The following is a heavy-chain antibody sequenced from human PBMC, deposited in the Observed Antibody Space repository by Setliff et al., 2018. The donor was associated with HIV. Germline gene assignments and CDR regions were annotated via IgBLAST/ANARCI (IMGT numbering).Heavy chain of an antibody. D-gene: IGHD3-10*01. V-gene: IGHV4-39*01. CDR1: GGSISSSSHH. J-gene: IGHJ4*02. CDR3: ARLFSGSPGDY. Sequence: PSETLSLTCTVSGGSISSSSHHWSWIRQTPGKGLEWIGSIYYSGNSYYNPSLQSRVTISVDTSKNQFSLKLSSVTAADTAVYYCARLFSGSPGDYWGQGTLVTVSS. CDR2: IYYSGNS.